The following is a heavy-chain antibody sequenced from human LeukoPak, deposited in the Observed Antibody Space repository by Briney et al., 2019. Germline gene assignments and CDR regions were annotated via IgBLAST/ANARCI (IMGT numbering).Heavy chain of an antibody. CDR1: GIVFSRTA. D-gene: IGHD6-19*01. CDR2: ISGGGERT. V-gene: IGHV3-23*01. CDR3: GKDGGQYSSGPEFDP. J-gene: IGHJ5*02. Sequence: PGGSLRLSCTASGIVFSRTAMNWARQSPGRGLEWLSAISGGGERTFYADSVRGRFTISRDNCKNMVYLQMNSLRVDDTAIYYCGKDGGQYSSGPEFDPRGQGDLVTVPS.